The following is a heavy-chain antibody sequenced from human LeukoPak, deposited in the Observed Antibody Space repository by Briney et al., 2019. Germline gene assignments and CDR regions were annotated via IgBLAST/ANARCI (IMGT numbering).Heavy chain of an antibody. V-gene: IGHV1-18*01. J-gene: IGHJ4*02. Sequence: ASVKVSCKASGGTFSSYAISWVRRAPGQGLEWMGGISGYNGNTHYAQKLQGRVTMTTDTSASTAYLELRSLRSDDTAVYFCSRDYYDFWTGYSYTLEHWGQGTLVTVSS. CDR1: GGTFSSYA. CDR2: ISGYNGNT. D-gene: IGHD3-3*01. CDR3: SRDYYDFWTGYSYTLEH.